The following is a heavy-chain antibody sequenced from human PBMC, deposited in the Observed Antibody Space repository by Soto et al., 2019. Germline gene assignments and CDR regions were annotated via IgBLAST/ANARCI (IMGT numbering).Heavy chain of an antibody. D-gene: IGHD3-10*02. V-gene: IGHV4-31*03. CDR3: ASVRGGYYYAMDV. CDR1: GDSITSGVHY. CDR2: IFYSGPT. J-gene: IGHJ6*02. Sequence: SETLSLTCTVSGDSITSGVHYWSWIRQLPGKGLEWIGYIFYSGPTYYNPSLKSRVTISVDTSKNQFSLKLSSVTAADTAVYYCASVRGGYYYAMDVWGQGTTVTVSS.